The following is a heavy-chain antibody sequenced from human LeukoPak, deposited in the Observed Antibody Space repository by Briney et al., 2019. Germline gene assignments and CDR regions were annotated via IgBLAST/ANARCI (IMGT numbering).Heavy chain of an antibody. J-gene: IGHJ4*02. CDR2: ISSSSSYI. Sequence: PGGSLRLSCAASGFTFSSYSMNWVRQAPGKGLEWVSSISSSSSYIYYADSVKGRFTISRDNAKNSLYLQMNSLRAEDTAVYYCARGAYYDILTGHPVDYWGQGTLVTVSS. CDR1: GFTFSSYS. V-gene: IGHV3-21*01. D-gene: IGHD3-9*01. CDR3: ARGAYYDILTGHPVDY.